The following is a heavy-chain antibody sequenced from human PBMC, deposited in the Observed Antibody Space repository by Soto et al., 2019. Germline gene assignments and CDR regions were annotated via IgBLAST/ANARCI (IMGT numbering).Heavy chain of an antibody. D-gene: IGHD1-1*01. V-gene: IGHV4-39*01. J-gene: IGHJ4*02. CDR3: ASHTTGAEGWPFDS. Sequence: QLQLQESGPGLVKPSETLSLTCTVSVVSISSSSHFWGWIRQPPGKGLEWIGTIYYSGTAYYNPSLKSRVTMYVDKSKNQFSLTLRSVTAADTAVYYCASHTTGAEGWPFDSWGQGTLATVSS. CDR2: IYYSGTA. CDR1: VVSISSSSHF.